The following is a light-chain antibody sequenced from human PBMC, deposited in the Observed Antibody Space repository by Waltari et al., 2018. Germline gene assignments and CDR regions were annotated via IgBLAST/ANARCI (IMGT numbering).Light chain of an antibody. CDR1: SSDVGSYNY. Sequence: QSALTQPASVSGSPGQSITISCTGTSSDVGSYNYVSWYQQLPGKAPKLLIFDVSNRPSGVSNRFSGSKSANTASLTISGLQAEDESHYYCASFIRSSTRVFGGGTKLTVL. V-gene: IGLV2-14*01. CDR3: ASFIRSSTRV. CDR2: DVS. J-gene: IGLJ3*02.